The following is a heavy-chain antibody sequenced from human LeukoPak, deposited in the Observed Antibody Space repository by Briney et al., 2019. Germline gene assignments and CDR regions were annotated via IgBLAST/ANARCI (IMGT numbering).Heavy chain of an antibody. V-gene: IGHV3-23*01. CDR3: ARDIVVVVAATPGYFDY. Sequence: GGSLRLSCAASGFTFSSYAMSWVRQAPGKGLEWVSAISGSGGSTYYADSVKGRFTISRDNPKNTLYLQMNSLRAEDTAVYYCARDIVVVVAATPGYFDYWGQGTLVTVSS. CDR1: GFTFSSYA. J-gene: IGHJ4*02. D-gene: IGHD2-15*01. CDR2: ISGSGGST.